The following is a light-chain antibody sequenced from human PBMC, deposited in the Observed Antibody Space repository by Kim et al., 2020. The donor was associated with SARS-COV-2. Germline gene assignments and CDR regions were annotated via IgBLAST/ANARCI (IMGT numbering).Light chain of an antibody. CDR1: QSISSTY. Sequence: PGERATLSCRASQSISSTYLAWYQHKPGQAPRLLIYGASNRATGIPDRFSGSGSGTDFTLTISRLEPEDFAVYYCQQYGSSPPYTFGQGTKVEIK. CDR3: QQYGSSPPYT. V-gene: IGKV3-20*01. CDR2: GAS. J-gene: IGKJ2*01.